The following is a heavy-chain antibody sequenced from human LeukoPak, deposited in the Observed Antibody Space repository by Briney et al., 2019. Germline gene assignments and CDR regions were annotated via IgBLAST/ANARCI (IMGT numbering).Heavy chain of an antibody. V-gene: IGHV3-21*01. D-gene: IGHD2-15*01. CDR3: ARLSGGGFGKYYFDY. CDR1: GFTFSDHA. J-gene: IGHJ4*02. Sequence: GGSLRLSCAASGFTFSDHAMEWARQAPGKGLEWVSSVSTTSSNIYYADSARGRFTISRDNAKNSLYLQMNSLRAEDTAVYYCARLSGGGFGKYYFDYWGQGILVTVSS. CDR2: VSTTSSNI.